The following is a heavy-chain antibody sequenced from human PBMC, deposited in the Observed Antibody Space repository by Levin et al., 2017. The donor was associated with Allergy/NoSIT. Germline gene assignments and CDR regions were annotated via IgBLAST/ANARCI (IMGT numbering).Heavy chain of an antibody. CDR1: GFPFEQYA. J-gene: IGHJ4*02. CDR2: ISWDSGLV. Sequence: SCAASGFPFEQYAMHWVRQAPGKGLEWVSGISWDSGLVAYADSVKGRLTISRENAKNSLVLEMNSLRPDDSALYYCAPGHRPSNWGQGTLIIVSS. CDR3: APGHRPSN. V-gene: IGHV3-9*01.